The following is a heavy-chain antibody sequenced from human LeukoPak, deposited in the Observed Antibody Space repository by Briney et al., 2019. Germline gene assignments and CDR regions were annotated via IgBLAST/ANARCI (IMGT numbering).Heavy chain of an antibody. Sequence: KPSETLSLTCTVSGGSISSYYWSWIRQPPGKGLEWIGYIYYSGSTNYNPSLKSRVTISVDTSKNQFSLKLSSVTAADTAVYYCASSCSGGSCYGGALLGAFDIWGQGTMVTVSS. CDR2: IYYSGST. CDR1: GGSISSYY. J-gene: IGHJ3*02. CDR3: ASSCSGGSCYGGALLGAFDI. V-gene: IGHV4-59*01. D-gene: IGHD2-15*01.